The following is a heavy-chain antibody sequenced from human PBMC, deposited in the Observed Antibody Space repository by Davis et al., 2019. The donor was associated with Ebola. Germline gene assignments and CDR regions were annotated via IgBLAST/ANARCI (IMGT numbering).Heavy chain of an antibody. V-gene: IGHV1-18*01. CDR2: ISVYNGNT. CDR1: GYTFSSYG. Sequence: ASVKVSCKASGYTFSSYGISWVRQAPGQGLEWMGWISVYNGNTEYTQKFQGRVTMTTDTSTSTTYMELRSLRSDDTAVYYCARDAEVGKNAFDIWGQGTMVTVSS. J-gene: IGHJ3*02. CDR3: ARDAEVGKNAFDI. D-gene: IGHD1-26*01.